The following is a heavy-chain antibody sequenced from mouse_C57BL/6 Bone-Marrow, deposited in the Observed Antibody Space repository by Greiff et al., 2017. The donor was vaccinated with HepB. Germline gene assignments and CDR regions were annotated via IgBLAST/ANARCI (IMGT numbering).Heavy chain of an antibody. CDR2: IDPENGDT. D-gene: IGHD1-1*01. Sequence: HVKQSGAELVRPGASVKLSCTASGFNIKDDYMHWVKQRPEQGLEWIGWIDPENGDTEYASKFQGKATITADTSSNTAYLQLSSLTSEDTAVYYCTTVYYGSRYAMDYWGQGTSVTVSS. CDR3: TTVYYGSRYAMDY. J-gene: IGHJ4*01. V-gene: IGHV14-4*01. CDR1: GFNIKDDY.